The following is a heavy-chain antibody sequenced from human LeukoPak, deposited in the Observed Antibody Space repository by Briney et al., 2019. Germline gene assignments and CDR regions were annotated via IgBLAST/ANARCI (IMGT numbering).Heavy chain of an antibody. CDR3: ARFDTAMVVYAFDI. J-gene: IGHJ3*02. CDR2: ISSSSSYI. D-gene: IGHD5-18*01. Sequence: PGGSLRLSCAASGFTFSSYSMNWVRQAPGKGLEWVSSISSSSSYIYYADSVKGRFTISRDNAKNSLYLQMNSLRAEDTAVYYCARFDTAMVVYAFDIWGQGTMVTVSS. CDR1: GFTFSSYS. V-gene: IGHV3-21*01.